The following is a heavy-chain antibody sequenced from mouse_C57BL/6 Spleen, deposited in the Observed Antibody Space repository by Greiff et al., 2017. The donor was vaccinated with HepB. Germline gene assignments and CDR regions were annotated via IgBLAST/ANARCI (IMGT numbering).Heavy chain of an antibody. Sequence: QVQLQQPGAELVKPGASVKVYCKASGYTFTSYWMHWVKQRPGQGLEWIGRIHPSDSDTNYNQKFKGKATLTVDKSSSTAYMQLSSLTSEDSAVYYCAIDYDYSTGDYWGQGTTLTVSS. CDR3: AIDYDYSTGDY. J-gene: IGHJ2*01. D-gene: IGHD2-4*01. CDR1: GYTFTSYW. CDR2: IHPSDSDT. V-gene: IGHV1-74*01.